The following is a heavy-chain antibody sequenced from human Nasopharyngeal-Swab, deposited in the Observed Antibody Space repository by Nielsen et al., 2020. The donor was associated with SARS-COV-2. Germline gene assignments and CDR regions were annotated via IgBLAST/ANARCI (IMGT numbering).Heavy chain of an antibody. V-gene: IGHV4-39*01. CDR1: GGSISSSSYY. Sequence: SETLSLTCTVSGGSISSSSYYWVWIRQPPVKGLEYIGSIYYRGSTNYNPSLRSRVTISVDTSKNQFSLKLSSVTAADTAVYYCARREGAIFGVVTYFDYWGQGTLVTVSS. J-gene: IGHJ4*02. CDR3: ARREGAIFGVVTYFDY. D-gene: IGHD3-3*01. CDR2: IYYRGST.